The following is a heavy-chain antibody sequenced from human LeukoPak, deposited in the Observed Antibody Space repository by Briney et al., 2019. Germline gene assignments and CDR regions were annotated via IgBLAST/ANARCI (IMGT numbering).Heavy chain of an antibody. CDR2: ISGSGGST. CDR1: GFTFSSYA. J-gene: IGHJ4*02. D-gene: IGHD3-16*01. Sequence: GGSLRLSCAASGFTFSSYAMSWVRQAPGKGLEWVSAISGSGGSTYYADSVKGRFTISRDNSKNTLYLQMNSLRAEDTAVYYCARDSFGLYFFDYWGQGILVTVSS. V-gene: IGHV3-23*01. CDR3: ARDSFGLYFFDY.